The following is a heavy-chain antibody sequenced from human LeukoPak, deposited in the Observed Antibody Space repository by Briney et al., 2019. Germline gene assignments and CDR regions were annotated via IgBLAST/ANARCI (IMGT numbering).Heavy chain of an antibody. Sequence: TSETLSLTCTVSGGSISSNTYYYWGWIRQPPGEGLEWIGSIYYSGNTYYNPSLKNRVTISLDTSKNQFSLKLSSVTAADTAVYYCARHHPYCGDDCRGGFDYWGQGALVTVSS. CDR1: GGSISSNTYYY. J-gene: IGHJ4*02. D-gene: IGHD2-21*02. V-gene: IGHV4-39*01. CDR3: ARHHPYCGDDCRGGFDY. CDR2: IYYSGNT.